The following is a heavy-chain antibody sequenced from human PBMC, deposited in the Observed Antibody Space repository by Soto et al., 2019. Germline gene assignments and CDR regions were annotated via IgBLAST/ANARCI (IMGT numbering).Heavy chain of an antibody. CDR3: ARDMNGAYDY. V-gene: IGHV4-34*01. J-gene: IGHJ4*02. CDR1: GGSFSGYY. Sequence: QVQLQQWGAGLLKPSETLSLTCAVYGGSFSGYYWSWIRQPPGKGLEWMGEINHTGSTNYNPSLKSRDTISVDTSKNQFSLKLSSVTAADTAVYYCARDMNGAYDYWGQGTLVTVSS. CDR2: INHTGST. D-gene: IGHD4-17*01.